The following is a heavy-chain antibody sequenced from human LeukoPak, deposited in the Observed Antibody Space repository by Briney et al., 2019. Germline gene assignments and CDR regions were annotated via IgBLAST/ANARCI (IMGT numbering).Heavy chain of an antibody. CDR2: IRYDGSNK. D-gene: IGHD5-12*01. J-gene: IGHJ4*02. CDR3: AKEQEWLRFFDY. V-gene: IGHV3-30*02. Sequence: GGSLGLSCAASGFTFSSYGMHWVRQAPGKGLEWVAFIRYDGSNKYYADSVKGRFTISRDNSKNTLYLQMNSLRAEDTAVYYCAKEQEWLRFFDYWGQGTLVTVSS. CDR1: GFTFSSYG.